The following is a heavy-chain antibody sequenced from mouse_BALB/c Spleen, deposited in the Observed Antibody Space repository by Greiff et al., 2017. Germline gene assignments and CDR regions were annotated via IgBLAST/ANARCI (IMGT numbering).Heavy chain of an antibody. CDR2: ISNGGGST. V-gene: IGHV5-12-2*01. Sequence: EVHLVESGGGLVQPGGSLKLSCAASGFTFSSYTMSWVRQTPEKRLEWVAYISNGGGSTYYPDTVKGRFTISRDNAKNTLYLQMSSLKSEDTAMYYCARRYERHYYAMDYWGQGTSVTVSS. J-gene: IGHJ4*01. CDR1: GFTFSSYT. CDR3: ARRYERHYYAMDY. D-gene: IGHD2-14*01.